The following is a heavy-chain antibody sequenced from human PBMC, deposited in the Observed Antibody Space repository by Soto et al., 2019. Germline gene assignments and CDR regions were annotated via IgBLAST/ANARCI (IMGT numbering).Heavy chain of an antibody. CDR2: INARNGAT. D-gene: IGHD3-10*01. CDR3: ARFGEKVD. Sequence: QVQLVQSGAEVKKPGDSVKVSCKASGYNFIAYFVHWLRQAPGQGPEWMGRINARNGATDSVKRFQSRVTITRNKSINTAYTDLTGLTSDDPAVYYCARFGEKVDWGQGTTDIVSS. J-gene: IGHJ6*02. V-gene: IGHV1-2*06. CDR1: GYNFIAYF.